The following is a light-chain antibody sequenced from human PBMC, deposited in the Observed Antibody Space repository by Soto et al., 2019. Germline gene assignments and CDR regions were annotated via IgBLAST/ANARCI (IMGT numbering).Light chain of an antibody. V-gene: IGLV2-8*01. CDR3: SSYAGSNNLGV. CDR2: EVS. J-gene: IGLJ2*01. Sequence: QSVLTQPPSASGSPGQSVTISCIGTSSDVGGYNYVSWYQQHPGKAPKLMIYEVSKRPSGVPDRFSGSKSGNTASLTVSGLQAEDEADYYCSSYAGSNNLGVFGGGTKLTVL. CDR1: SSDVGGYNY.